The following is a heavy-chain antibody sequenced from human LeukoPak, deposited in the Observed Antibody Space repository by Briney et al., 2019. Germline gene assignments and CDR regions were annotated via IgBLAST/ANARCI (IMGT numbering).Heavy chain of an antibody. Sequence: SETLSLTCSVSGGSISSYYWSWIRQPAGKGLEWIGRIHTNGSTNYNPSLKSRVTISVDTSKNQFSLKLNSVTAADTAVYYCAKSNGYGLVDIWGQGTMVTVSS. J-gene: IGHJ3*02. D-gene: IGHD3-10*01. CDR1: GGSISSYY. V-gene: IGHV4-4*07. CDR3: AKSNGYGLVDI. CDR2: IHTNGST.